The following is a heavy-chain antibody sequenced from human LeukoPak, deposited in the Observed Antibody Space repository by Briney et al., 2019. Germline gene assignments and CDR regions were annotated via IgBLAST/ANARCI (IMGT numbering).Heavy chain of an antibody. CDR1: GFTISSYW. Sequence: GGSLRLSCAASGFTISSYWMSWVRQAPGKGLEWVANIKRDGSEKYYVDSVKGRFTIYRDNAKDSLYLQMNSLRVEDTAVYYCVRDDGATKPCWGQGTLVTVSS. J-gene: IGHJ4*02. D-gene: IGHD1-26*01. V-gene: IGHV3-7*01. CDR3: VRDDGATKPC. CDR2: IKRDGSEK.